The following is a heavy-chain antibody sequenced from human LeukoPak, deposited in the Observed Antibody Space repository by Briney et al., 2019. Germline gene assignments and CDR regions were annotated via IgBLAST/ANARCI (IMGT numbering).Heavy chain of an antibody. CDR3: ARGQQLAGTAFDY. D-gene: IGHD6-13*01. Sequence: GGSLRLSCAASGFTFSSYGMHWVRQAPGKGLEWVAVISYDGSNKYYADSVKGRFAISRDSSKNTVYLQMNSLRDEDTAVYYCARGQQLAGTAFDYWGQGTLVTVSS. J-gene: IGHJ4*02. CDR1: GFTFSSYG. CDR2: ISYDGSNK. V-gene: IGHV3-30*03.